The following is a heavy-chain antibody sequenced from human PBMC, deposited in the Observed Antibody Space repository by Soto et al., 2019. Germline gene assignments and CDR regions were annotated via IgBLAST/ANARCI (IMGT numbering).Heavy chain of an antibody. V-gene: IGHV1-3*01. CDR1: GYTFTSYA. Sequence: QVQLVQSGAEVKKPGASVKVSCKASGYTFTSYAMHWVRQAPGQRLEWMGWINAGNGNTKYSQKFQGRVTITRDTSASTAYMELSSLRSEDTAVYYCARVVPAAMNYYYYGMDVWGQGTTDTVSS. J-gene: IGHJ6*02. CDR3: ARVVPAAMNYYYYGMDV. D-gene: IGHD2-2*01. CDR2: INAGNGNT.